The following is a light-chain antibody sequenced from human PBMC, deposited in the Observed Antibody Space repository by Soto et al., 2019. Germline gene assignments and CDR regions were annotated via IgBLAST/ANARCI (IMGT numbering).Light chain of an antibody. V-gene: IGLV2-23*01. CDR3: CIYSGSTGI. J-gene: IGLJ2*01. CDR1: SSDVGGYSL. Sequence: QSALTQPASVSGSPGQSITVSCTGTSSDVGGYSLVSWYHQNPGKPPKLVIYEGTKRPSGVSNRLSGSKSGNTASLTISGLQAEDEGDYYCCIYSGSTGIFGGGTKLTVL. CDR2: EGT.